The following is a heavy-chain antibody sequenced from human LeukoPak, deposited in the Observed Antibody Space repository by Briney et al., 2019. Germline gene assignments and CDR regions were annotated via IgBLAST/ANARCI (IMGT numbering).Heavy chain of an antibody. Sequence: GGSLRLSCAASGFTFSSYEMNWARQAPGKGLEWISAISGSSSNVYYAASVRGRFTISRDNAENSLYLQLNTMRAEDTAVYYCARGFRDTAMFLDYWGQGTLVTVSS. J-gene: IGHJ4*02. D-gene: IGHD5-18*01. CDR3: ARGFRDTAMFLDY. CDR2: ISGSSSNV. CDR1: GFTFSSYE. V-gene: IGHV3-48*03.